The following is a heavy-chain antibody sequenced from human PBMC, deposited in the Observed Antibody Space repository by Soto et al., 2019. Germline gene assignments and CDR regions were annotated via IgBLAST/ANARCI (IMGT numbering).Heavy chain of an antibody. J-gene: IGHJ5*02. CDR1: GFNFNTFA. V-gene: IGHV3-23*01. CDR2: ISSSGGSR. CDR3: AKGRPAPWTDNWVEP. Sequence: AGSLRLSCAASGFNFNTFAMSWIRQAPGKGLEWVSHISSSGGSRDYADSVRGRFTISRDNSKNVLFLQMNSLRADDTATYYWAKGRPAPWTDNWVEPWAKGTLDT. D-gene: IGHD5-12*01.